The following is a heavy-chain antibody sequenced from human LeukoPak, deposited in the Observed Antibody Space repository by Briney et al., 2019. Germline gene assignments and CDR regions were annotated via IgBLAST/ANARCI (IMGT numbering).Heavy chain of an antibody. J-gene: IGHJ6*02. D-gene: IGHD6-13*01. V-gene: IGHV3-23*01. CDR1: GFTFSSYA. Sequence: GGSLRLSCAASGFTFSSYAMSWVRQAPGKGLEWISAISGSGGSTYYADSVKGRFTISRDNSKNTLYLQMNSLRAEDTAVYYCARPYSSSWYALYYYYYYGMDVWGQGTTVTVSS. CDR2: ISGSGGST. CDR3: ARPYSSSWYALYYYYYYGMDV.